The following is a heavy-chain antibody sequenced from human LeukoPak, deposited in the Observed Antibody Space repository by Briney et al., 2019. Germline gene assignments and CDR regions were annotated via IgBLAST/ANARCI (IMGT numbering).Heavy chain of an antibody. CDR1: EFTFSSYS. V-gene: IGHV3-21*01. Sequence: GGSLRLSCTASEFTFSSYSLNWVRQAPGKGLEWVSSVSTGSNYIYYADSVKGRFTISRDNDKNSLYLQMNSLRVEDTAVYYCARSPGHFDYWGQGSLVTVSS. J-gene: IGHJ4*02. CDR3: ARSPGHFDY. CDR2: VSTGSNYI.